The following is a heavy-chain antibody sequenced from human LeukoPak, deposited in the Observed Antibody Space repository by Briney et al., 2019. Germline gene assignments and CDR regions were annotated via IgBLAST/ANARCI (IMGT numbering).Heavy chain of an antibody. CDR3: ARDRLVGATPFDY. D-gene: IGHD1-26*01. Sequence: GASVKVSCKASGYTFIAYYLHWVRQAPGQGLEWMGWINPNSGDTNFAQKFQGRVTMTRDTSISTAYMELNRLRSDDTALYFCARDRLVGATPFDYWGQGTLVTVSS. J-gene: IGHJ4*02. CDR2: INPNSGDT. CDR1: GYTFIAYY. V-gene: IGHV1-2*02.